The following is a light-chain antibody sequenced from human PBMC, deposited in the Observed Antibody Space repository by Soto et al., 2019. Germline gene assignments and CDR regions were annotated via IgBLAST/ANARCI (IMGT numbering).Light chain of an antibody. V-gene: IGLV2-14*01. CDR2: DVS. CDR1: SSDVGGYNY. J-gene: IGLJ7*01. CDR3: SLYTSSSAPSAV. Sequence: QSVLTQPASVSGSPGQSITISCTGTSSDVGGYNYVSWYQQHPGKAPKLMIYDVSNRPSGVSNRFSGSKSGNTASLTISGLQAEDEADYFCSLYTSSSAPSAVFGGGTQLTVL.